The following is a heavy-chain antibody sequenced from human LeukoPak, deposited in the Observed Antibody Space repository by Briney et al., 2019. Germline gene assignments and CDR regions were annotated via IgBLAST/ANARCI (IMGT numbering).Heavy chain of an antibody. CDR3: ARDRGAAALFDY. CDR1: GGSISSGGYY. J-gene: IGHJ4*02. CDR2: ICYSGST. Sequence: SETLSLTCTVSGGSISSGGYYWSWIRQHPGKGLEWIGYICYSGSTYYNPSLKSRVTISVDTSKNQFSLKLSSVTAADTAVYYCARDRGAAALFDYWGQGTLVTVSS. V-gene: IGHV4-31*03. D-gene: IGHD6-13*01.